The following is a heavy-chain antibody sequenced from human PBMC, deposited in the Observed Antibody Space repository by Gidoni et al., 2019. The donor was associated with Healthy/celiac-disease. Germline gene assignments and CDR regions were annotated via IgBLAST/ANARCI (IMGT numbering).Heavy chain of an antibody. CDR3: AKGRRTKYIVLMVYAILGCVDY. CDR2: ISGSGGST. V-gene: IGHV3-23*04. J-gene: IGHJ4*02. Sequence: EVQLVESGGGLVQPGGSLRLSCAASGFTFSSSAMSWVRQAPGKGLEWVSAISGSGGSTYDADSVKGRFTISRDNSKNTLYLQMNSLRAEDTAVYYCAKGRRTKYIVLMVYAILGCVDYWGQGTLVTVSS. D-gene: IGHD2-8*01. CDR1: GFTFSSSA.